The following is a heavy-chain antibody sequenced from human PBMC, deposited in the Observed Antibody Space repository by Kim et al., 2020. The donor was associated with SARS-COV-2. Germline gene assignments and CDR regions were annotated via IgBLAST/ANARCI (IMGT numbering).Heavy chain of an antibody. CDR2: IHSSGIT. CDR1: NGSLSGYY. CDR3: ARSFGWYAFDF. J-gene: IGHJ4*02. Sequence: SETLSLTCSVDNGSLSGYYWGWVRQPPGEGLEWIGEIHSSGITKYNPSLKSRVTVTLDTFKNQFSLQLSSVTAADTAVYYCARSFGWYAFDFWGQGSLVTVSS. V-gene: IGHV4-34*01. D-gene: IGHD6-19*01.